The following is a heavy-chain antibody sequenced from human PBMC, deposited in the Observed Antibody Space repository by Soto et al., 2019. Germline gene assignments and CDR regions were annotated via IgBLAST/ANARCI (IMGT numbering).Heavy chain of an antibody. Sequence: QVQLVQSGAEVKKPGSSVKVSCKASGGTFSSYAISWVRQAPGQGLEWMGIINPSGGSTSYAQKFQGRVTMTRDTSTSTVYMELSSLRSEDTAVYYCARDRSIAALPDYWGQGTLVTVSS. D-gene: IGHD6-6*01. CDR2: INPSGGST. V-gene: IGHV1-46*01. CDR1: GGTFSSYA. J-gene: IGHJ4*02. CDR3: ARDRSIAALPDY.